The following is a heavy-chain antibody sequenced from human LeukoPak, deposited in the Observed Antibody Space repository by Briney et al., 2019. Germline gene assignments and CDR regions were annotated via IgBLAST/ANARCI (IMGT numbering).Heavy chain of an antibody. D-gene: IGHD3-10*02. J-gene: IGHJ5*02. V-gene: IGHV5-51*01. CDR3: ACRMFASNWFQP. Sequence: GESLKISCKGSGYSFSDYWIGWVRRMPGKGLEWMAVIYPGDSRTRYNPSFQGQVTISVDKSINTAYLKWSSLKASDTALYYCACRMFASNWFQPWGQGTLVTVSS. CDR1: GYSFSDYW. CDR2: IYPGDSRT.